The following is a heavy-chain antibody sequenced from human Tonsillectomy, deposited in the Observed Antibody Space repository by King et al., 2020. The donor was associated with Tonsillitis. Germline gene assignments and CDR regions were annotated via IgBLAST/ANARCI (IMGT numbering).Heavy chain of an antibody. CDR3: ARGWFGELSHLEY. CDR2: IIYSGYT. CDR1: GGSISSYY. Sequence: VQLQESGPGLVRPSETLSLTCTVSGGSISSYYWSWIRQPPGKGLEWIGYIIYSGYTKYSPSLQSRVTISVDTPKNQFSLKLRSLTAADTAVYYCARGWFGELSHLEYWGQGTLVTVSS. D-gene: IGHD3-10*01. J-gene: IGHJ4*02. V-gene: IGHV4-59*01.